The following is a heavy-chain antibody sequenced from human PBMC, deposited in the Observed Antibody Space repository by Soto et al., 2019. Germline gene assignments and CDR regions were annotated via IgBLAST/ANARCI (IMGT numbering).Heavy chain of an antibody. D-gene: IGHD3-10*01. J-gene: IGHJ6*02. CDR2: ISYDGSNK. V-gene: IGHV3-30-3*01. Sequence: GGSLRLSCAASGFTFSSYAMHWVRQAPGKGLEWVAVISYDGSNKYYADSVKGRFTISRDNSKNTLYLQMNSLRAEDTAVYYCARDASITMVRGKWDYHYGMDVWGQGTTVTVSS. CDR3: ARDASITMVRGKWDYHYGMDV. CDR1: GFTFSSYA.